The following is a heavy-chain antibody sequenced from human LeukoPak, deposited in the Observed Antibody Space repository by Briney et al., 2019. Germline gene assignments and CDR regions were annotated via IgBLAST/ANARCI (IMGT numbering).Heavy chain of an antibody. V-gene: IGHV3-21*01. CDR3: ARVDIVVVPAAIPT. CDR2: ISSSSSYI. J-gene: IGHJ5*02. D-gene: IGHD2-2*03. CDR1: GFTFSSYS. Sequence: PGGSLRPSXAASGFTFSSYSMNWVRQAPGKGLEWVSSISSSSSYIYYADSVKGRFTISRDNAKNSLYLQMNSLRAEDTAVYYCARVDIVVVPAAIPTWGQGTLVTVSS.